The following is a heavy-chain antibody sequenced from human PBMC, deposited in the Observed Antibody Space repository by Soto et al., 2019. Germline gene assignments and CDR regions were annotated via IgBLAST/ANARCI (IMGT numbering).Heavy chain of an antibody. V-gene: IGHV3-23*01. CDR3: AKDILMITFGGVIDNWFDP. CDR2: ISGSGGST. D-gene: IGHD3-16*02. Sequence: GGSLRLSCAASGFTFSSYAMSWVRQAPGKGLEWVSAISGSGGSTYYADSLKGRFTISRDNSKNTLYLQMNSLRAEDTAVYYCAKDILMITFGGVIDNWFDPWGQGTLVTVSS. J-gene: IGHJ5*02. CDR1: GFTFSSYA.